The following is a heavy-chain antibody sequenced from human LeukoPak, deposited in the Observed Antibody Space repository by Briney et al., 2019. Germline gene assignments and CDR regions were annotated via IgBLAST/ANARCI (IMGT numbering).Heavy chain of an antibody. CDR1: GFTFSSYW. Sequence: GGSLRLSCAASGFTFSSYWMHWVRQAPGEGLVWVSRINSDGSSTSYADSVKGRFTISRDNAKNTLYLQMNSLRAEDTAVYYCASVYSGSLLDYWGQGTLVTVSS. CDR3: ASVYSGSLLDY. D-gene: IGHD1-26*01. J-gene: IGHJ4*02. CDR2: INSDGSST. V-gene: IGHV3-74*01.